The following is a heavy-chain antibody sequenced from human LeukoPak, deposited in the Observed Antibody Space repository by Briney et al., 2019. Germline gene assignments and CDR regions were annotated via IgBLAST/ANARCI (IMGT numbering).Heavy chain of an antibody. CDR2: IYTSGST. CDR1: GGSISSGSYY. CDR3: ARDSVDNCSGGSCYSGGLDP. J-gene: IGHJ5*02. V-gene: IGHV4-61*02. D-gene: IGHD2-15*01. Sequence: SETLSLTCTVSGGSISSGSYYWSWIRQPAGKGLEWIGRIYTSGSTNYNPSLKSRVTISVDTSKNQFSLKLGSVTAADTAVYYCARDSVDNCSGGSCYSGGLDPWGQGTLVTVSS.